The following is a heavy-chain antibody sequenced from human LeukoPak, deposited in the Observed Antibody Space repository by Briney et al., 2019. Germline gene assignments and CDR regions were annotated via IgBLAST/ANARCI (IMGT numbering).Heavy chain of an antibody. CDR3: AKENPVGGTNYFDY. CDR1: GFIFRSYP. Sequence: QPGGSLRLSCAAPGFIFRSYPMSWVRQAPGKGLEWVSAITSGGDKTYYGDSVKGRFTISRDNSKNTLSLQMNSLRPEDTAVYYCAKENPVGGTNYFDYWGQGTLVTVSS. V-gene: IGHV3-23*01. D-gene: IGHD1-26*01. J-gene: IGHJ4*02. CDR2: ITSGGDKT.